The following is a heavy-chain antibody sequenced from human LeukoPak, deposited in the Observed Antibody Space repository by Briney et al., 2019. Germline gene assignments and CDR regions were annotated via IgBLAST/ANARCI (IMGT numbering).Heavy chain of an antibody. CDR1: GFTFGSYA. J-gene: IGHJ4*02. CDR2: ISASVTNT. D-gene: IGHD3-10*01. V-gene: IGHV3-23*01. CDR3: AKDLGGEGGSGFPGY. Sequence: GGSLRLSCAASGFTFGSYAMSWVRQAPGRGLEWVSAISASVTNTYYADSVKGRFTISRDNSKSTLYLQMNSLRAEDTAVYYCAKDLGGEGGSGFPGYWGQGTLVTVSS.